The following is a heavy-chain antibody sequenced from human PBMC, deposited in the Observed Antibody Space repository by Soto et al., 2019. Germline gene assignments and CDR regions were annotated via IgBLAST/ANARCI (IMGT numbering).Heavy chain of an antibody. CDR3: ARDRGDGYNNAFDI. Sequence: VGCYWSWNKKHPGKGLEWIGYIYYSGSTYYNPSLKSRVTISVDTSKNQFSLKLSSVTAADTAVYYCARDRGDGYNNAFDIWGKGTMVTVSS. D-gene: IGHD5-12*01. CDR2: IYYSGST. J-gene: IGHJ3*02. CDR1: VGCY. V-gene: IGHV4-31*02.